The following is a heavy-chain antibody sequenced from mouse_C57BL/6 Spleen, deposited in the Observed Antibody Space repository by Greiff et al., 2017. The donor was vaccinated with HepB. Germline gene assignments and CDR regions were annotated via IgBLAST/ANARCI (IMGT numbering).Heavy chain of an antibody. CDR2: IHPNSGST. J-gene: IGHJ3*01. D-gene: IGHD2-4*01. V-gene: IGHV1-64*01. Sequence: VQLQQPGAELVKPGASVKLSCKASGYTFTSYWMHWVKQRPGQGLEWIGMIHPNSGSTNYNEKFKSKATLTVDKSSSTAYMQLSSLTSEDSSVYYCARSPLYDYDGDWFAYWGQGTLVTVSA. CDR1: GYTFTSYW. CDR3: ARSPLYDYDGDWFAY.